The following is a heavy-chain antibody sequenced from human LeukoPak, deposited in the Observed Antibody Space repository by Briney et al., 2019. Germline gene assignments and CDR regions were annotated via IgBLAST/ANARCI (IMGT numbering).Heavy chain of an antibody. Sequence: PSETLSLTCTVSGGSISSSSYYWGWIRQPPGMGLEWIGGIYYSGSTYYNPSLKSRVTISVDTSKNQFSLKLSSVTAADTAVYYCARAMGAIDYWGQGTLVTVSS. D-gene: IGHD1-26*01. CDR2: IYYSGST. CDR3: ARAMGAIDY. CDR1: GGSISSSSYY. J-gene: IGHJ4*02. V-gene: IGHV4-39*01.